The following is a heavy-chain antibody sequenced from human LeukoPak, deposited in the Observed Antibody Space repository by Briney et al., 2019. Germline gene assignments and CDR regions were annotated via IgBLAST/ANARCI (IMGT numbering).Heavy chain of an antibody. CDR3: ARGAYSSFNFDY. V-gene: IGHV4-59*01. Sequence: SETLSLTCTVSGGSISSYYWSWIRQPPGKGLEWIGYIYYSGSTNYNLSLKSRVTISVDTSKNQFSLKLSSVTAADTAVYYCARGAYSSFNFDYWGQGTLVTVSS. D-gene: IGHD6-6*01. J-gene: IGHJ4*02. CDR1: GGSISSYY. CDR2: IYYSGST.